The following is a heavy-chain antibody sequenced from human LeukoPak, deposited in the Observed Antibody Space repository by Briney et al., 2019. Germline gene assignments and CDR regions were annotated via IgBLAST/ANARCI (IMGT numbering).Heavy chain of an antibody. CDR1: GGSISSSNYY. J-gene: IGHJ6*03. CDR3: ARHSGYYNHYMDV. Sequence: SETLSLTCSVSGGSISSSNYYWGYIRQPRGKGLEWIGSIYYSGNTYYNPSLKSRVTISVDTSQNQFSLKLSSVTAADTAVYYCARHSGYYNHYMDVWGKGTTVTVSS. V-gene: IGHV4-39*01. CDR2: IYYSGNT.